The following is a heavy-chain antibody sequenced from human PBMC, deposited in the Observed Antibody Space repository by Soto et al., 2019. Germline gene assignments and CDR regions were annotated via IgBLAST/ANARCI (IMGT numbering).Heavy chain of an antibody. Sequence: SETLSLTCTVSGGSISSSSYYWGWTRQPPGKGLEWIGSIYYSGSTYYNPSLKSRVTISVDTSKNQFSLKLSSVTAADTAVYYCASHWSGFNGGAFDIWGQGTMVTVSS. J-gene: IGHJ3*02. V-gene: IGHV4-39*07. CDR1: GGSISSSSYY. CDR3: ASHWSGFNGGAFDI. CDR2: IYYSGST. D-gene: IGHD6-25*01.